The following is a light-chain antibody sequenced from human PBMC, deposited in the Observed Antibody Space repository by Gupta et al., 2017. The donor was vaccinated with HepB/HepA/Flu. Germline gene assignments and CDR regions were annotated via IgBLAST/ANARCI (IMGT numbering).Light chain of an antibody. CDR1: SGDVGAYNY. CDR2: DVS. CDR3: YSERRSNNLFV. Sequence: QSALTQPASVPGSPGPSITIPCTGTSGDVGAYNYVSWYQQYPGKAPKVLIYDVSSRPSGVSYRFSGSKSGTTASLTISGLQAEDEADYYCYSERRSNNLFVFGTGTKGTVL. J-gene: IGLJ1*01. V-gene: IGLV2-14*03.